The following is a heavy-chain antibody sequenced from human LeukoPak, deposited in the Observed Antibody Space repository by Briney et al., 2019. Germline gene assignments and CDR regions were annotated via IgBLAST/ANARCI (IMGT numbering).Heavy chain of an antibody. CDR3: ARGYYSSSSFFDY. V-gene: IGHV4-59*01. D-gene: IGHD6-6*01. J-gene: IGHJ4*02. CDR2: IYYSGST. Sequence: PSETLSLTCAVYGGSFSGYYWSWIRQPPGKGLEWIGYIYYSGSTNYNPSLKSRVTISVDTSKNQFSLKLSSVTAADTAVYYCARGYYSSSSFFDYWGQGTLVTVSS. CDR1: GGSFSGYY.